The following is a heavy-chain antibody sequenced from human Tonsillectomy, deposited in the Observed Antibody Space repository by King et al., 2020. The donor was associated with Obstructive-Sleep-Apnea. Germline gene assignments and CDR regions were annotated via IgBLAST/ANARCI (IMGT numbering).Heavy chain of an antibody. D-gene: IGHD5-24*01. V-gene: IGHV1-69*01. CDR1: GGTFNSNA. Sequence: VQLVESGAEVKKPGSSVKVSCTAAGGTFNSNAIRWVRQAPGKGLELMGGIIPIVGTANYAQKFQGRITITADESTSTVYMELSSLRSDDTAVYYCARDKMEDGDYYYGMDVWGQGTTVTVSS. CDR3: ARDKMEDGDYYYGMDV. J-gene: IGHJ6*02. CDR2: IIPIVGTA.